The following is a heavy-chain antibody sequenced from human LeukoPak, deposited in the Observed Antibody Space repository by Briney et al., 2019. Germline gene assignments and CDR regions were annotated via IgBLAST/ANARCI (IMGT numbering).Heavy chain of an antibody. CDR2: IYYSGST. Sequence: SGTLSLTCTVSGGSISSGGYYWSWIRQHPGKGLEWIGYIYYSGSTNYNPSLKSRVTISVDTSKNQFSLKLSSVTAADTAVYYCARVRTIAAAGLYDYWGQGTLVTVSS. J-gene: IGHJ4*02. CDR3: ARVRTIAAAGLYDY. D-gene: IGHD6-13*01. V-gene: IGHV4-61*08. CDR1: GGSISSGGYY.